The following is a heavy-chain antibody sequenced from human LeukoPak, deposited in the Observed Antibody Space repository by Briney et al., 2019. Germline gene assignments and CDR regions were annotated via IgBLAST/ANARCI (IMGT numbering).Heavy chain of an antibody. D-gene: IGHD3-10*01. Sequence: PSETLSLTCTVSGGSISSYYWSWIRQPPGKGLEWIGYIYYSGSTNYNPSLKSRVTISVDTSKNQFSLKLSSVTAADTAVYYCARGYYYGSGSYYSQYYYYYYMDVWGKGTTVTISS. CDR2: IYYSGST. CDR1: GGSISSYY. J-gene: IGHJ6*03. CDR3: ARGYYYGSGSYYSQYYYYYYMDV. V-gene: IGHV4-59*01.